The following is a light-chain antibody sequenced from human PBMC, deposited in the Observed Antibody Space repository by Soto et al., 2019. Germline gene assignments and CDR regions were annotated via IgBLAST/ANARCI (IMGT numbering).Light chain of an antibody. J-gene: IGLJ2*01. CDR3: TSYTNNVTLGVI. Sequence: QSVLTQPASVSGSPGQSITISCTGTSSDVGGYNYVSWYQQHPGKAPKLMTYDVTNRPSGVSDRFAGSKSGNTASLTISGLQAEDEADYYCTSYTNNVTLGVIFGGGTKLTVL. CDR2: DVT. V-gene: IGLV2-14*01. CDR1: SSDVGGYNY.